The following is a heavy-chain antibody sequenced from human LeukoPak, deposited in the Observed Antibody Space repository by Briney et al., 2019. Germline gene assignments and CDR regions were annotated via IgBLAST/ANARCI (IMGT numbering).Heavy chain of an antibody. CDR3: ARDLGGATYYYYYGMDV. V-gene: IGHV3-30-3*01. D-gene: IGHD1-26*01. Sequence: GGSLRLSCAASGFTFSSYAMHWVRQAPGKGLEWVALISYGGSNEYYADSVKGRFTISRDNSKNTLYLQMNSLRAEDTAVYYCARDLGGATYYYYYGMDVWGRGTTVTVSS. CDR1: GFTFSSYA. CDR2: ISYGGSNE. J-gene: IGHJ6*02.